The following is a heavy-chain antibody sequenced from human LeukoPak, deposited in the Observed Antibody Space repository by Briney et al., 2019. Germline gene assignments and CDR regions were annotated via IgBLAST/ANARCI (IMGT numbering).Heavy chain of an antibody. CDR2: ISAYNGNT. V-gene: IGHV1-18*01. J-gene: IGHJ4*02. CDR1: GYTFTSYG. D-gene: IGHD5-24*01. CDR3: ARTVRRDGYNAYYFDY. Sequence: ASLKVSCKASGYTFTSYGISWVRQAPGQGLEWMGWISAYNGNTNYAQKLQGRVTMTTDTSTSTAYMELRSLRSDDTAVYYCARTVRRDGYNAYYFDYWGQGTLVTVSS.